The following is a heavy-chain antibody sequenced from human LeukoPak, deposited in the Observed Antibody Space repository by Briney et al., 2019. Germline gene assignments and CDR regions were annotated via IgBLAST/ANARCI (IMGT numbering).Heavy chain of an antibody. V-gene: IGHV3-21*01. D-gene: IGHD1/OR15-1a*01. CDR3: ASNGAYGNNYSAD. CDR1: GFTFSSYS. CDR2: ISSSSSYI. Sequence: GGSVRLSCAASGFTFSSYSMNWVRQAPGKGLVGVSSISSSSSYIYYADSVKGRFTISRDNAKNSLYLQMNSLRAEDTAVYYCASNGAYGNNYSADWRQGTLVTVSS. J-gene: IGHJ4*02.